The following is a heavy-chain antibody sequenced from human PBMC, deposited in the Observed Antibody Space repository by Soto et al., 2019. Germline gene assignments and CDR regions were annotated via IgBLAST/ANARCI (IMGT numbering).Heavy chain of an antibody. CDR3: ARVPIDTYMIYWSDP. Sequence: PSETLSLTCTVSGDSVSSGDYYWTWIRQPPGKGLEWVGHIYFSGRTNYIPSLESRVTISLDTSKNQFSLKLTSVTAPDTAVYYCARVPIDTYMIYWSDPWGQGTLVTVSS. D-gene: IGHD3-16*01. V-gene: IGHV4-61*08. CDR2: IYFSGRT. J-gene: IGHJ5*02. CDR1: GDSVSSGDYY.